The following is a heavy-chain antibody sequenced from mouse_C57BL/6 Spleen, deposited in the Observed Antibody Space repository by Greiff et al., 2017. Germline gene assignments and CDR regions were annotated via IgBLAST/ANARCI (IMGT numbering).Heavy chain of an antibody. J-gene: IGHJ4*01. CDR3: ARSYYYGSSSYAMDY. V-gene: IGHV1-80*01. D-gene: IGHD1-1*01. CDR2: IYPGDGDT. CDR1: GYAFSSYW. Sequence: QVQLQQSGAELVKPGASVKISCKASGYAFSSYWMNWVKQRPGKGLEWIGQIYPGDGDTNYNGKFKGKATLTADKSSSTAYMQLSSLTSEDSAVYFCARSYYYGSSSYAMDYWGQGTSVTGSS.